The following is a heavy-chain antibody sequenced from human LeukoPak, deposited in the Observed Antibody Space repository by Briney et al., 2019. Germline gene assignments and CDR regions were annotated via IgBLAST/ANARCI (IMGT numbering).Heavy chain of an antibody. V-gene: IGHV4-59*01. CDR2: IYDSGST. CDR3: ASLTTAEAFDI. Sequence: PSETLSLTCTVSGGSISIYYWSWIRQPPGKGLEWIGYIYDSGSTNYDPSLKSRVTISVDTSKNQFSLKLSSVTAADTAVYYCASLTTAEAFDIWGQGTMVTVSS. D-gene: IGHD3-22*01. J-gene: IGHJ3*02. CDR1: GGSISIYY.